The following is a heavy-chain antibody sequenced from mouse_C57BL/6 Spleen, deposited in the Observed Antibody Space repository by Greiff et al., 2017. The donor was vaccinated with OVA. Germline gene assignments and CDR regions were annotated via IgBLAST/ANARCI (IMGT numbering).Heavy chain of an antibody. CDR3: ARTAQALYYFDD. V-gene: IGHV1-52*01. J-gene: IGHJ2*01. Sequence: QVHVKQPGAELVRPGSSVKLSCKASGYTFTSYWMHWVKQRPIQGLEWIGNIDPSDSETHYNQKFKDKATLTVDKSSSTAYMQLSSLTSEDSAVYYCARTAQALYYFDDWGKGTTLTVSS. CDR1: GYTFTSYW. D-gene: IGHD3-2*02. CDR2: IDPSDSET.